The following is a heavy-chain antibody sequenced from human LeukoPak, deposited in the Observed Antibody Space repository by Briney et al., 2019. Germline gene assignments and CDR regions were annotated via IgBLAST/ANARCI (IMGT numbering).Heavy chain of an antibody. Sequence: SGTLSLTCAVSGGSISSSNWWSWVRQPPGKGLEWIGEIYHSGSTNYNPSLKSRVTISVDKSKNQFSLKLSSVTAADTAVYYCARQVEAAAGTGFDPWGQGTLVTVSS. V-gene: IGHV4-4*02. CDR3: ARQVEAAAGTGFDP. CDR2: IYHSGST. J-gene: IGHJ5*02. D-gene: IGHD6-13*01. CDR1: GGSISSSNW.